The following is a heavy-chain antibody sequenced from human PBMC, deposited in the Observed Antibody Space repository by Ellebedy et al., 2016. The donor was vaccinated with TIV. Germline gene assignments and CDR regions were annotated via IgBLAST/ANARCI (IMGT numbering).Heavy chain of an antibody. CDR1: GYTFTSYY. CDR2: INPSGGST. CDR3: ARGAAAGTGYNWFDP. Sequence: AASVKVSCKASGYTFTSYYMHWVRQAPGQGLEWMGIINPSGGSTSYAQKFQGRVTMTRDTSTSTVYMELSSLRSEDTAVYYCARGAAAGTGYNWFDPWGQGTLVTVSS. V-gene: IGHV1-46*01. D-gene: IGHD6-13*01. J-gene: IGHJ5*02.